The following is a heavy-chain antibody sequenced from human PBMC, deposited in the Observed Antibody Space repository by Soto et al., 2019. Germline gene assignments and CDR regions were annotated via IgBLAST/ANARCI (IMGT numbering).Heavy chain of an antibody. V-gene: IGHV3-30*18. CDR3: AKYPRPYSSSYYFDY. D-gene: IGHD6-13*01. CDR1: GFTFSTYT. J-gene: IGHJ4*02. CDR2: ILYSGCNK. Sequence: GGSLRLSCAASGFTFSTYTMSWVRQAPGEGLEWVSVILYSGCNKYYADSVKGRFTISRDNSKNTLYLQMNSLRAEDTAVYYCAKYPRPYSSSYYFDYWGQGTQVTVSS.